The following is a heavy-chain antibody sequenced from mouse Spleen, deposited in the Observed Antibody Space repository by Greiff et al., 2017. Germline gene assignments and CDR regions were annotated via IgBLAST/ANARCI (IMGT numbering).Heavy chain of an antibody. D-gene: IGHD2-4*01. CDR1: GFTFSSYA. Sequence: EVKLQESGGGLVKPGGSLKLSCAASGFTFSSYAMSWVRQTPEKRLEWVATISDGGSYTYYPDNVKGRFTISRDNAKNNLYLQMSHLKSEDTAMYYCARVGDYGYYAMDYWGQGTSVTVSS. CDR2: ISDGGSYT. V-gene: IGHV5-4*03. J-gene: IGHJ4*01. CDR3: ARVGDYGYYAMDY.